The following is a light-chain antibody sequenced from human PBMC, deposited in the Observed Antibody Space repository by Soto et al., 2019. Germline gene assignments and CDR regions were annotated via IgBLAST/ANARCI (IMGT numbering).Light chain of an antibody. CDR2: SNS. CDR1: SSNIGSNY. J-gene: IGLJ2*01. CDR3: AAWDDSLSGVV. Sequence: QAVVTHPPSASGAPGQRVTISCSGSSSNIGSNYVYWYQQFPGTAPKRLIYSNSQRPSGVPDRFSGSKSGTSASLAISGLRSEDEADYYCAAWDDSLSGVVFGGGTKLTVL. V-gene: IGLV1-47*02.